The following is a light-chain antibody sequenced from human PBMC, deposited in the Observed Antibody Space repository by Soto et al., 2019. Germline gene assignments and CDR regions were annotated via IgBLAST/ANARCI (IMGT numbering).Light chain of an antibody. CDR1: QGISSY. CDR3: QQLNSYPIT. CDR2: AAS. Sequence: IQLTQSPSSLSASVGDRVTITCRASQGISSYLAWYQQKPGKAPKLLIYAASTLQSGVPSRFSRSGSQTDFTLTNSSLQPEDFATYYCQQLNSYPITFGQGTRLEIK. J-gene: IGKJ5*01. V-gene: IGKV1-9*01.